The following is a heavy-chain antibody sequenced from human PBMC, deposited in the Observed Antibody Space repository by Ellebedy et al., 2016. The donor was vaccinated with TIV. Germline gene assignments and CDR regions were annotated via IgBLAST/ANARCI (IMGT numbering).Heavy chain of an antibody. D-gene: IGHD1-1*01. V-gene: IGHV4-34*01. CDR1: GGSFSGYY. Sequence: MPSETLSLTCAVYGGSFSGYYWSWIRQPPGKGLEWIGSIYYSGSTYYNPSLKSRVTISVDTSKNQFSLKLSSVTAADTAVYYCARLKATNSPFDIWGQGTMVTVSS. CDR2: IYYSGST. CDR3: ARLKATNSPFDI. J-gene: IGHJ3*02.